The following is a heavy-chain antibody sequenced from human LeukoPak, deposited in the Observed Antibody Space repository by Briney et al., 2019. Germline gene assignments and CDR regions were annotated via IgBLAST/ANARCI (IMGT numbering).Heavy chain of an antibody. CDR3: ARMTEYDILTGYAPGY. J-gene: IGHJ4*02. CDR2: INHSGST. CDR1: GGSFSGSF. V-gene: IGHV4-34*01. D-gene: IGHD3-9*01. Sequence: SETLSLTCAVYGGSFSGSFWSWIRQPPGKGLEWIGEINHSGSTNYNPSLKSRVTISVDTSKNQFSLKLSSVTAADTAVYYCARMTEYDILTGYAPGYWGQGTLVTVSS.